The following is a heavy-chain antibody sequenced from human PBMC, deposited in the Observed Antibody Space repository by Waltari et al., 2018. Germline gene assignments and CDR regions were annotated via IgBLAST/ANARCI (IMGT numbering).Heavy chain of an antibody. V-gene: IGHV3-23*01. CDR3: TKDRMSQGIISGWSDP. CDR1: GFMFRNYA. Sequence: YLLESGGGLVQPGGSLRLSCAASGFMFRNYAMTWVRQGPGKGLEWGSSITGNGGRTYQADSVKDRFIISRDNSKNMLFLQMNSLRAEDTAIYHCTKDRMSQGIISGWSDPWGQGTLVTVSS. D-gene: IGHD3-10*01. CDR2: ITGNGGRT. J-gene: IGHJ5*02.